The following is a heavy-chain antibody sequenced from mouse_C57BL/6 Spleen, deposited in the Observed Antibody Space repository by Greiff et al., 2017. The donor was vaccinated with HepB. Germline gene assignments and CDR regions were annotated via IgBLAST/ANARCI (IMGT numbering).Heavy chain of an antibody. CDR3: ARSGDYGSSYDY. Sequence: QVQLQQPGAELVMPGASVKLSCKASGYTFTSYWMHWVKQRPGQGLEWIGEIDPSDSYTNNNQKFKGKSTLTVDKSSSTAYMQLSSLTSEDSAVYYCARSGDYGSSYDYWGQGTTLTVSS. J-gene: IGHJ2*01. D-gene: IGHD1-1*01. V-gene: IGHV1-69*01. CDR2: IDPSDSYT. CDR1: GYTFTSYW.